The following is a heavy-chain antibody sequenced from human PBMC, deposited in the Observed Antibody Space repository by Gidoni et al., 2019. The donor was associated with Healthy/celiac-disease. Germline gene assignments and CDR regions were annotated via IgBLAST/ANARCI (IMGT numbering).Heavy chain of an antibody. CDR1: AGTFSSYA. Sequence: QVQLVQSGAEVKKPGSSVKVSCKASAGTFSSYAISWVRQAPGQGLEWMGRIIPILGIANYAQKFKGRVTITADKSTSTAYMELSRLRSEDTAVYYCARGVRDAVIYYWGQGTLVTVSS. V-gene: IGHV1-69*04. D-gene: IGHD2-21*01. CDR2: IIPILGIA. J-gene: IGHJ4*02. CDR3: ARGVRDAVIYY.